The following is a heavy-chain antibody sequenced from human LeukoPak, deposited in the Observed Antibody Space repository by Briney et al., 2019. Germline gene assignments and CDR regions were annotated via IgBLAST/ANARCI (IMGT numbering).Heavy chain of an antibody. CDR1: GYSFTSNV. J-gene: IGHJ3*02. V-gene: IGHV1-18*01. D-gene: IGHD6-19*01. Sequence: ASVKVSCKASGYSFTSNVISWVRQAPGQGLEWMGWISAYNGNTNYAQKLQGRVTMTADTSTSTAYMELRSLRSDDTAVYYCARFGLGKHIEVAGIPFDIWGQGTMVTVSS. CDR2: ISAYNGNT. CDR3: ARFGLGKHIEVAGIPFDI.